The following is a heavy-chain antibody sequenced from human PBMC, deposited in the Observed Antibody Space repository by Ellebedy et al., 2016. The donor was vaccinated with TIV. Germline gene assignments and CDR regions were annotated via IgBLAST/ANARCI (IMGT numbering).Heavy chain of an antibody. Sequence: SETLSLTXAVYGGSFSGYYWSWIRQPPGKGLEWIGEINHSGSTNYNPSLKSRVTISVDTSKNQFSLKLSSVTAADTAVYYCARGPRGPWFDPWGQGTLVTVSS. V-gene: IGHV4-34*01. CDR2: INHSGST. CDR1: GGSFSGYY. CDR3: ARGPRGPWFDP. J-gene: IGHJ5*02.